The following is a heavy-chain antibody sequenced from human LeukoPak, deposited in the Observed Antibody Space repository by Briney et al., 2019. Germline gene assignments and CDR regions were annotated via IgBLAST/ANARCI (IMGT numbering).Heavy chain of an antibody. J-gene: IGHJ4*02. CDR3: ARYGSVVDTAIFDY. CDR2: INAGNGNT. V-gene: IGHV1-3*01. CDR1: GYTFTIYA. D-gene: IGHD5-18*01. Sequence: GASVTVSCKASGYTFTIYAIHWVRQAPGQRLEWMGWINAGNGNTKYSQKFQGRVTITRDTSASTAYMELSSLRSEDTAVYYCARYGSVVDTAIFDYWGQGTLVTVSS.